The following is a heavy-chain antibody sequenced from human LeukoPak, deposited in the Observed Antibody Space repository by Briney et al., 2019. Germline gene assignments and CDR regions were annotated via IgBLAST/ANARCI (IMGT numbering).Heavy chain of an antibody. V-gene: IGHV4-30-2*01. CDR2: IFHTGHS. D-gene: IGHD6-13*01. J-gene: IGHJ4*02. Sequence: PSQTLSLTCDVSGDSISSEGYSWSWVRQPPGNGLEWIGYIFHTGHSNYNPSLKSRVTISIDRSKNQFSLKLTSVTAADTAVYYCARARVGLYSSSPFDYWGQGTLVTVSS. CDR3: ARARVGLYSSSPFDY. CDR1: GDSISSEGYS.